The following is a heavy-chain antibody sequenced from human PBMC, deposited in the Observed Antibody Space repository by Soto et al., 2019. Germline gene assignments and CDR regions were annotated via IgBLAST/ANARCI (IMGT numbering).Heavy chain of an antibody. V-gene: IGHV3-33*01. CDR1: GFTFSSYG. J-gene: IGHJ4*02. Sequence: GSLRLSCAASGFTFSSYGMHWVRQAPGKGLEWVAVIWYDGSNKYYADSVKGRFTISRDNSKNTLYLQMNSLRAEDTAVYYCARSVHGYGGYEWGQGTLVTVSS. D-gene: IGHD5-12*01. CDR3: ARSVHGYGGYE. CDR2: IWYDGSNK.